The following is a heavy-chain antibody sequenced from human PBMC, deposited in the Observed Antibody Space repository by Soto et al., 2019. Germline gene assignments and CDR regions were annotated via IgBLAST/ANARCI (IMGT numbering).Heavy chain of an antibody. CDR2: IYYNGST. CDR1: GGPISSYC. V-gene: IGHV4-59*01. D-gene: IGHD5-12*01. J-gene: IGHJ6*02. CDR3: ARDRPARASGYPLSPPYYYYVMDV. Sequence: QVQLQESAPGLVKPSETLSLTCTVSGGPISSYCWSWTRQPPGKGMEWIGYIYYNGSTNYNPSLKRRVTISVDTSKNQFSLKLSSVTAADTAVYYCARDRPARASGYPLSPPYYYYVMDVWGQGTTVTVSS.